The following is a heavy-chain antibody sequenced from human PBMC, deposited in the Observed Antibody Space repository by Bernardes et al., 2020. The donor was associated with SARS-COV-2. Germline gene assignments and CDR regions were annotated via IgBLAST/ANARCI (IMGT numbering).Heavy chain of an antibody. CDR2: INPNSGGT. J-gene: IGHJ4*02. Sequence: ASLKVSCKATGYTFTAYYMSWVRQAPGQGLEWLGWINPNSGGTNYAQKFQGRVTMTCDTSISTAYMELSRLRSDDTAVYYCARVGSGTYPPDFDYWGQGTLVIVSS. CDR1: GYTFTAYY. D-gene: IGHD3-3*01. V-gene: IGHV1-2*02. CDR3: ARVGSGTYPPDFDY.